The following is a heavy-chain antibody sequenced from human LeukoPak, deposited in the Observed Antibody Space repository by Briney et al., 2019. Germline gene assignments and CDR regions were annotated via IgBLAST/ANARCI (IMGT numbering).Heavy chain of an antibody. CDR3: ARGPRPYGYFDY. Sequence: GGSLRLSCAASGYTFSSYAMHWVRQAPGKGLERVAVISYDGSNKYYADSVKGRFTISRDNSKNTLYLQMNSLRAEDTAVYYCARGPRPYGYFDYWGQGTLVTVSS. D-gene: IGHD4-17*01. V-gene: IGHV3-30*04. CDR1: GYTFSSYA. CDR2: ISYDGSNK. J-gene: IGHJ4*02.